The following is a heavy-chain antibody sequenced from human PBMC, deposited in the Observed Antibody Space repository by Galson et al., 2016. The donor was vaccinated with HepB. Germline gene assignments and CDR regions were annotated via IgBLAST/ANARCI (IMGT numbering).Heavy chain of an antibody. Sequence: CAASGFTFSSYAISWVRQAPGEGLEWVSAISGSGGSTFYADSVKGRFTISRDNSKITLYLQMSSLRTDDTALYYCAREECTDGACFAYYYYVMDVWGQGTTVTVS. CDR3: AREECTDGACFAYYYYVMDV. V-gene: IGHV3-23*01. CDR1: GFTFSSYA. CDR2: ISGSGGST. J-gene: IGHJ6*02. D-gene: IGHD2-8*01.